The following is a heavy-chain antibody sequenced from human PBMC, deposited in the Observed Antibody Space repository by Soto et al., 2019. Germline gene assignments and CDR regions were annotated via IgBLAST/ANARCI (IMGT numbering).Heavy chain of an antibody. CDR1: SGSISSSNW. J-gene: IGHJ5*02. CDR3: ARISIGITGTTGGNWFDP. Sequence: QVQLQESGPGLVKPSGTLSLTCAVSSGSISSSNWWSWVRQPPGKGLEWIGEIYHSGSTNYNPSLKSRVTISVDKSKNQFSLKLSSVTAADTAVYYCARISIGITGTTGGNWFDPWGQGTLVTVSS. D-gene: IGHD1-20*01. V-gene: IGHV4-4*02. CDR2: IYHSGST.